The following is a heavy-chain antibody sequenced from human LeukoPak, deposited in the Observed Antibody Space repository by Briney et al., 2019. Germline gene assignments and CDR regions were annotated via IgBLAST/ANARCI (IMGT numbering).Heavy chain of an antibody. CDR2: IYTSGST. CDR3: ARAGKDYGARY. Sequence: PSETLSLTCTVSGGSISSYYWSWIRQPPGKGLEWIGYIYTSGSTNYNPSLKSRVTISVDTSKNQFSLKLSSVTAADTAVYYCARAGKDYGARYWGQGTLVTVSS. V-gene: IGHV4-4*09. J-gene: IGHJ4*02. D-gene: IGHD4-17*01. CDR1: GGSISSYY.